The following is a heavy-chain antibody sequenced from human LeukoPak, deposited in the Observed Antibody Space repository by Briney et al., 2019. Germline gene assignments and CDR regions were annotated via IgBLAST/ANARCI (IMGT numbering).Heavy chain of an antibody. CDR2: FDYSGST. V-gene: IGHV4-39*01. CDR1: GGSISSTSYY. CDR3: ATSYYQYFRF. D-gene: IGHD1-26*01. Sequence: SETVSLTCTVSGGSISSTSYYWGWIRQPPGRGLEWIGTFDYSGSTYYNPSLKSRVTISVDTSKNQFSLNLRSVTAADTAVYYCATSYYQYFRFWGQGTLVTVSS. J-gene: IGHJ1*01.